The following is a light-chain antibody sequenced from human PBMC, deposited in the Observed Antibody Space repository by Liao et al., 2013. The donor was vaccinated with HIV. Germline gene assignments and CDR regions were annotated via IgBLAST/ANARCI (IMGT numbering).Light chain of an antibody. CDR1: KLGDRY. V-gene: IGLV3-1*01. J-gene: IGLJ1*01. CDR2: KDS. Sequence: SYDLTQPPSVSVSPGQTASITCSGDKLGDRYTCWYQQKPGQSPVLVIYKDSKRPSGIPERFSGSQSGNTATLTISGIQTLDEADYYCQAGDSGTAYVFGTGTKVTVL. CDR3: QAGDSGTAYV.